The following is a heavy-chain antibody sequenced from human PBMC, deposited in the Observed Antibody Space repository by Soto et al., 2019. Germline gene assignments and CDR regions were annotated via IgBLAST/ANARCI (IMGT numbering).Heavy chain of an antibody. D-gene: IGHD3-10*01. CDR1: GGTFSSYT. J-gene: IGHJ4*02. CDR2: VIPILAMS. CDR3: ATNYGSGSTHFDY. V-gene: IGHV1-69*02. Sequence: QVKLVQSGAVVRKPGSSVKVSCTASGGTFSSYTINWVRQAPGQGPEWMGRVIPILAMSNYAQKFQGRVTITADQSTSTAYMYLSSLRSEDTALYYCATNYGSGSTHFDYWGQGTLVTVSS.